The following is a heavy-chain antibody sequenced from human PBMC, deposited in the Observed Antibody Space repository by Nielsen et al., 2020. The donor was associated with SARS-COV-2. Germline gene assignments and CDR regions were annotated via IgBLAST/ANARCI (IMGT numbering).Heavy chain of an antibody. CDR2: ISWNSGSI. Sequence: GGSLRLSCAASGFTFDDYAMHWVRQAPGKGLEWVSGISWNSGSIGYADSVKGRFTISRDNAKNSLYLQMNSLRAEDTALYYCAKLGFQDAFDIWGQGTMVTVSS. CDR3: AKLGFQDAFDI. CDR1: GFTFDDYA. V-gene: IGHV3-9*01. D-gene: IGHD1-26*01. J-gene: IGHJ3*02.